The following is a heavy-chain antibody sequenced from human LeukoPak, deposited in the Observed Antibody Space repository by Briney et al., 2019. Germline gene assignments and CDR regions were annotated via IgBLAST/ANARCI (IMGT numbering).Heavy chain of an antibody. CDR3: ARAGRSGSYTYYFDY. V-gene: IGHV4-39*07. Sequence: PSETLSLTCTVSGGSISSTSYYWGWTRQPPGKGLEWIGSIDYSGSTYYNPSLKSRVTILVDTSKNQFSLKLSSVTAADTAMYYCARAGRSGSYTYYFDYWGQGTLVTVSS. J-gene: IGHJ4*02. CDR1: GGSISSTSYY. D-gene: IGHD1-26*01. CDR2: IDYSGST.